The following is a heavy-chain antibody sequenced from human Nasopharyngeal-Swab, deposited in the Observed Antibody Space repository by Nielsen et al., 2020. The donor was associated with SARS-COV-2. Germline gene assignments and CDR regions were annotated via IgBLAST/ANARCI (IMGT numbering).Heavy chain of an antibody. Sequence: VRQAPGKGLEWVAVISYDGSNKYYADSAKGRFTISRDNSKNTLYLQMNSLRAEDTAVYYCAKPLYGDSPFDYWGQGTLVTVSS. J-gene: IGHJ4*02. CDR3: AKPLYGDSPFDY. V-gene: IGHV3-33*05. CDR2: ISYDGSNK. D-gene: IGHD4-17*01.